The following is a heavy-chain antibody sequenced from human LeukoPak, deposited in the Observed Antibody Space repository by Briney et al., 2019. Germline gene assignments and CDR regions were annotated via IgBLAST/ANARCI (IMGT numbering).Heavy chain of an antibody. Sequence: PGGSLRPSCAASGFTFSDNGMNWVRQAPEKGLEWISYIGSSGKTIFYADSVRGRFTISRDNAKNSLFLQMNSLRVEDTAVYYCVRGLKTAYNYFDYWGQGTLVTVSS. J-gene: IGHJ4*02. D-gene: IGHD2-21*02. CDR1: GFTFSDNG. CDR3: VRGLKTAYNYFDY. V-gene: IGHV3-48*04. CDR2: IGSSGKTI.